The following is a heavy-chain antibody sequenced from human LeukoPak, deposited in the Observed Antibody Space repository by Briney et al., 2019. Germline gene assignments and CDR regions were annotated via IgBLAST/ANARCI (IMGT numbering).Heavy chain of an antibody. CDR2: IHYSGST. D-gene: IGHD3-22*01. J-gene: IGHJ4*02. CDR3: ARWGHFDTSGYFVVDY. CDR1: DGSISSYY. V-gene: IGHV4-59*01. Sequence: SETLSLTCTISDGSISSYYWNWIRQSPGKGLEWIGHIHYSGSTHYNPSLQSRVSISIDTSKNHFSLKLRSVTAVDTAVYYCARWGHFDTSGYFVVDYWGQGTLVTVSS.